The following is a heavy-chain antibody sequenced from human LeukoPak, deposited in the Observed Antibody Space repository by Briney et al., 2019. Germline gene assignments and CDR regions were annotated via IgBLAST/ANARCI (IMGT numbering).Heavy chain of an antibody. D-gene: IGHD2/OR15-2a*01. Sequence: GGSLRLSSAASGFTFSSYAMNWVRQAPGKGLERVSDISGRGGSRYYAESVKGRITISRDNSKNTLYLQMNSLRAEDTAVYYCAKNISYYFDYWGQGALVTVSS. J-gene: IGHJ4*02. CDR1: GFTFSSYA. CDR2: ISGRGGSR. V-gene: IGHV3-23*01. CDR3: AKNISYYFDY.